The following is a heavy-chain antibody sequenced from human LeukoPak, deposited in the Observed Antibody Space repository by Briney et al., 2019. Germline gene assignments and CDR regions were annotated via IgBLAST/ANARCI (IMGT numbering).Heavy chain of an antibody. CDR2: IIPILGIA. Sequence: ASVKVSCKASVGTFSSYAISGVPQAPGQGLEWMGRIIPILGIANYAQKFQGRVTITADKSTSTAYMELSSLGSEDTAVYYCATGVVPAANLFYYYGMEVWGQGTTVTVSS. V-gene: IGHV1-69*04. J-gene: IGHJ6*02. D-gene: IGHD2-2*01. CDR3: ATGVVPAANLFYYYGMEV. CDR1: VGTFSSYA.